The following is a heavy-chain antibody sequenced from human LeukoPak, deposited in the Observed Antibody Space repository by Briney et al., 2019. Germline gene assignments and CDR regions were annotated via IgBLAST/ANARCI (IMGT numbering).Heavy chain of an antibody. Sequence: SQTLSLTCTVSGGSISSYYWSWIRQPPGKGLEWIGYIYYSGSTNYNPSLKSRVTISVDTSKNQFSLKLSSVTAADTAVYYCARRGSRHYYYMDVWGKGTTVTVSS. CDR2: IYYSGST. J-gene: IGHJ6*03. V-gene: IGHV4-59*01. CDR1: GGSISSYY. CDR3: ARRGSRHYYYMDV.